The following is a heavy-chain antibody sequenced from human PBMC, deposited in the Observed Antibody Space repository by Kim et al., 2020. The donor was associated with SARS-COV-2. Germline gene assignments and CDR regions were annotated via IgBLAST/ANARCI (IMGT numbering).Heavy chain of an antibody. CDR1: GFTFTNAW. V-gene: IGHV3-15*01. Sequence: GGSLRLSCVASGFTFTNAWMSWVRQGPAMGLEWVALIKSNSGGGTTDYTSAVEGRFTISRDDSANTLFLEMTTLKSEDTAVYFCSAGLRKTDTESWGQG. CDR2: IKSNSGGGTT. J-gene: IGHJ1*01. CDR3: SAGLRKTDTES. D-gene: IGHD4-17*01.